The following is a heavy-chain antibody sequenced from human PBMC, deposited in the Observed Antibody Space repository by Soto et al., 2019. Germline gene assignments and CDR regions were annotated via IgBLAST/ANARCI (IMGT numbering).Heavy chain of an antibody. CDR2: MNSDGSII. D-gene: IGHD3-10*01. CDR1: EFTFSSSW. CDR3: ARGSRDSYPGSRIFDL. Sequence: EVQLVESGGGLVQPGGSLRLSCVVSEFTFSSSWMHWVRQGPGKGLVWVSRMNSDGSIINYADSVKGRFTTSRDNAKNMLYLQMNSLRPEDTAVYFCARGSRDSYPGSRIFDLWGRGTRVTVSS. J-gene: IGHJ4*02. V-gene: IGHV3-74*01.